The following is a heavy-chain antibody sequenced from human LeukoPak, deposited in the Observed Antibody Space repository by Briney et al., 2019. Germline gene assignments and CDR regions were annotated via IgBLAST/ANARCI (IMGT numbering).Heavy chain of an antibody. J-gene: IGHJ6*02. CDR2: IIPILGIA. Sequence: SVKVSCKASGGTFSSYAISWVRQAPGQGLEWMGRIIPILGIAKYAQKFQGRVTITADKSTSTAYMELSSLRSEDTAVYYCARDQEAAAGLYYYYGMDVWGQGTTVTVSS. CDR1: GGTFSSYA. V-gene: IGHV1-69*04. CDR3: ARDQEAAAGLYYYYGMDV. D-gene: IGHD6-13*01.